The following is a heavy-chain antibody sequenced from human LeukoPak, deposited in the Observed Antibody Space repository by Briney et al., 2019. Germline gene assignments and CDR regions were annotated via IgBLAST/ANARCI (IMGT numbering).Heavy chain of an antibody. D-gene: IGHD5-24*01. J-gene: IGHJ3*02. CDR1: GFSLSNARMG. CDR2: IFSNDEK. V-gene: IGHV2-26*01. CDR3: ARIKGRQRWLVEEYAFDI. Sequence: SGPTLVNPTETLTLTCTVSGFSLSNARMGVSWIRQPPGKALEWLAQIFSNDEKSYSTSLKSRLTISKDTSKSQVVLTMTNMDPVDTATYYCARIKGRQRWLVEEYAFDIWGQGTMVTVSS.